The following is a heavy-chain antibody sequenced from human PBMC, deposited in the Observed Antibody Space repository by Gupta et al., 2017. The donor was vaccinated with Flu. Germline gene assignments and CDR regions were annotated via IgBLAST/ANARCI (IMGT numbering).Heavy chain of an antibody. CDR2: MNTKNGAT. CDR3: AKAMNYPEPSDQYIRPIES. Sequence: GFEWMGYMNTKNGATHAAQSFRNRSTMTRDTSINPAYMELTSLRSDDTSVYYCAKAMNYPEPSDQYIRPIESWGQGTLVTASS. D-gene: IGHD3-22*01. V-gene: IGHV1-2*02. J-gene: IGHJ1*01.